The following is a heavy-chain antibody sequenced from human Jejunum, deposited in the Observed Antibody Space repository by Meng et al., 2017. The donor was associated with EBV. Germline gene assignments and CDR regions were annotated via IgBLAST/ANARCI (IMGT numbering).Heavy chain of an antibody. CDR3: AGLRYSGYDRAFDY. V-gene: IGHV4-61*01. CDR1: GGSVNSGNVY. D-gene: IGHD5-12*01. CDR2: IYYSGST. J-gene: IGHJ4*02. Sequence: QLQESGPGLVKPPETLSLTCTVSGGSVNSGNVYWSWIRQPPGKGLEWIGYIYYSGSTNYIPSLKSRVTISLDTSKNQFSLKLSSVTAADTAVYYCAGLRYSGYDRAFDYWGQGALVTVSS.